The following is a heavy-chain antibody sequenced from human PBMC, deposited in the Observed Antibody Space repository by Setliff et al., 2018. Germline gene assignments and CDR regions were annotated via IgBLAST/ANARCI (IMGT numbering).Heavy chain of an antibody. Sequence: KPSETLSLTCTVSGYSISSGYIWGWIRQPLGKGLEWVGNIGHTGSINYNPSLKSRLTISRDTSKNQVSLKLNSVTATDTAVYYCARDLGHGGDSDYWGQGILVTVSS. CDR1: GYSISSGYI. V-gene: IGHV4-38-2*02. CDR2: IGHTGSI. CDR3: ARDLGHGGDSDY. J-gene: IGHJ4*02. D-gene: IGHD2-21*02.